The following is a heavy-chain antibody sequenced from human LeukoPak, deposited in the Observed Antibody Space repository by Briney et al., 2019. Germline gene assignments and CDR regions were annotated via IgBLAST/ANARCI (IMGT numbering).Heavy chain of an antibody. D-gene: IGHD3-22*01. CDR1: GYTFTGYY. Sequence: GASVKVSCKASGYTFTGYYMHWVRQAPGQGLEWMGRINPNSGGTNYAQNFQGRVTLSRDTSISKAYMELSRLRSDDTAVDYCARSTLSRNYYDSSGYYYDLDDWGQGTLVTVSS. J-gene: IGHJ4*02. V-gene: IGHV1-2*06. CDR3: ARSTLSRNYYDSSGYYYDLDD. CDR2: INPNSGGT.